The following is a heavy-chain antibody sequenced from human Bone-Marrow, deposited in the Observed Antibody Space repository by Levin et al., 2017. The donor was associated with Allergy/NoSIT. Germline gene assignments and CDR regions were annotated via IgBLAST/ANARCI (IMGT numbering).Heavy chain of an antibody. CDR2: ISSSGSTI. V-gene: IGHV3-11*01. Sequence: GGSLRLSCAASGFTFSDYYMSWIRQAPGKGLEWVSYISSSGSTIYYADSVKGRFTISRDNAKNSLYLQMNSLRAEDTAVYYCASLRGEIGRSSTRQSYGMDVWGQGTTVTVSS. CDR3: ASLRGEIGRSSTRQSYGMDV. J-gene: IGHJ6*02. CDR1: GFTFSDYY. D-gene: IGHD2-2*01.